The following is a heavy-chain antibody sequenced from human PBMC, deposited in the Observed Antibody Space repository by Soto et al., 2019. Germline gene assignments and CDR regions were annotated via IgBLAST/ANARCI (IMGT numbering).Heavy chain of an antibody. J-gene: IGHJ5*02. CDR1: GFTFTSSA. CDR2: IVVGSGNT. CDR3: ATALRFLEWYTSFDP. V-gene: IGHV1-58*01. D-gene: IGHD3-3*01. Sequence: SVKVSCKASGFTFTSSAVQWVRQARGQRLEWIGWIVVGSGNTNYAQKFQERVTMTEDTSTDTAYMELSSLRSEDTAVYYCATALRFLEWYTSFDPWGQGTLVTVSS.